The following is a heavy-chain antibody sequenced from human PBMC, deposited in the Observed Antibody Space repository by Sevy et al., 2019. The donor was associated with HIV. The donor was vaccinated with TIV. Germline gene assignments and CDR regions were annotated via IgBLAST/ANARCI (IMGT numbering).Heavy chain of an antibody. Sequence: GESLKISCKGSGYSFTSYWIGWVRQMPGKGLEWMGIIYPGDSDTRYSPSFQGQVTISADKSISTAYLQWSSLKASDTAMYYCVRGYDSSGYYQPYFDYWGQGTLVTVSS. CDR2: IYPGDSDT. V-gene: IGHV5-51*01. CDR1: GYSFTSYW. D-gene: IGHD3-22*01. J-gene: IGHJ4*02. CDR3: VRGYDSSGYYQPYFDY.